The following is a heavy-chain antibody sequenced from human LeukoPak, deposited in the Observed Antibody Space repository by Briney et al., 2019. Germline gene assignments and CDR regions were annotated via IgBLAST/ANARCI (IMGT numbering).Heavy chain of an antibody. D-gene: IGHD2/OR15-2a*01. V-gene: IGHV3-21*01. J-gene: IGHJ6*02. CDR3: ARDPGNYYGMDV. Sequence: GGSLRLSCAASGFTFSSYSMNWVRQAPGKGLEWVSSISSSSSYVYYADSVKGRFTISRDNAKNSLYLQMNSLRAEDTAVYYCARDPGNYYGMDVWGQGTTVTVSS. CDR2: ISSSSSYV. CDR1: GFTFSSYS.